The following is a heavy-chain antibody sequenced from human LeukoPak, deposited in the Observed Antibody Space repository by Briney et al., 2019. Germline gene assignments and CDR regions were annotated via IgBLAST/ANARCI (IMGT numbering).Heavy chain of an antibody. Sequence: PGGSLRLSCAASGFTFSSYWMSWVRQAPGKGLERVANIKQDGSEKYYVDSVKGRFTISRDNAKNSLYLQINSLRAEDTAVYYCATDSGSYFRYFDYWGQGTLVTVSS. D-gene: IGHD1-26*01. J-gene: IGHJ4*02. CDR1: GFTFSSYW. CDR2: IKQDGSEK. CDR3: ATDSGSYFRYFDY. V-gene: IGHV3-7*01.